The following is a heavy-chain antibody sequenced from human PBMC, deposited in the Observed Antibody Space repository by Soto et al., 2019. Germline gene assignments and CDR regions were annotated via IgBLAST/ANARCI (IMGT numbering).Heavy chain of an antibody. CDR1: GGSISTGGYY. J-gene: IGHJ6*02. CDR2: IYFSGNA. Sequence: SETLSLTCTVSGGSISTGGYYWSWIRQSPGKGLEWIGHIYFSGNAYYDPSLKSRISISVDTSKNQFSLKLTSVTAADTAVYYCARLDSSGWTNSYYYALDVCGQGTTVTVSS. CDR3: ARLDSSGWTNSYYYALDV. V-gene: IGHV4-31*03. D-gene: IGHD6-19*01.